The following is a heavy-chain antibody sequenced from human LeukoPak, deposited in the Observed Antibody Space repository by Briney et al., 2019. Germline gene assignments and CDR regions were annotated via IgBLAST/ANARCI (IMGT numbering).Heavy chain of an antibody. V-gene: IGHV3-21*01. CDR2: IITSSSHR. CDR3: ARDPAQDDY. J-gene: IGHJ4*02. Sequence: GGSLRLSCAASGCTSSNFNMNWVRQAPGKGLEWVSSIITSSSHRYYADSVKGRFTISRDNAKNSLYLQMNSLRAEDTAVYYCARDPAQDDYWGQGTLVTVSS. CDR1: GCTSSNFN.